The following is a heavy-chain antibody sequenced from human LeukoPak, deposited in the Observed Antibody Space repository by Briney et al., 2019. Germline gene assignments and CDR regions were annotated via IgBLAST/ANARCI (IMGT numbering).Heavy chain of an antibody. D-gene: IGHD6-19*01. J-gene: IGHJ6*02. Sequence: GSLRISCAASGFTFSSYWMSWVRQPPGKGLEWIGEINHSGSTNYNPSLKSRVTISVDTSKNQFSLKLSSVTAADTAVYYCARAIAVAGTFPDYYYYGMDVWGQGTTVTVSS. CDR2: INHSGST. CDR1: GFTFSSYW. V-gene: IGHV4-34*01. CDR3: ARAIAVAGTFPDYYYYGMDV.